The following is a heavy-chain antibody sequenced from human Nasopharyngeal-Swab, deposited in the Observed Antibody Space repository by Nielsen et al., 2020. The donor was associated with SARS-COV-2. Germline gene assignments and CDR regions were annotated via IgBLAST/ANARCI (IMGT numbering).Heavy chain of an antibody. Sequence: GESLKISCAASGFTFSSYGMHWVRQAPGKGLEWVAVISYDGSNKYYADSVKGRSTISRDNSKNTLYLQMNSLRAEDTAVYYCAKTRGYDFWSGLTGYWGQGTLVTVSS. CDR2: ISYDGSNK. V-gene: IGHV3-30*18. J-gene: IGHJ4*02. CDR1: GFTFSSYG. CDR3: AKTRGYDFWSGLTGY. D-gene: IGHD3-3*01.